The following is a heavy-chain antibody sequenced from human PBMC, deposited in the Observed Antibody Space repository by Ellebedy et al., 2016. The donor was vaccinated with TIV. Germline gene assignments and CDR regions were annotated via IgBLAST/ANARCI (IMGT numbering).Heavy chain of an antibody. CDR3: AGGTHYNYGWDV. V-gene: IGHV4-39*07. Sequence: SETLSLXCTVSGGSISSSNYYWGWIRQPPGKGLEWIGSIYSSRTTYCNPSLKSRLTISVDTSKNHFSLIVTSVTAADTATYFCAGGTHYNYGWDVWGQGATVIVS. CDR2: IYSSRTT. J-gene: IGHJ6*02. CDR1: GGSISSSNYY.